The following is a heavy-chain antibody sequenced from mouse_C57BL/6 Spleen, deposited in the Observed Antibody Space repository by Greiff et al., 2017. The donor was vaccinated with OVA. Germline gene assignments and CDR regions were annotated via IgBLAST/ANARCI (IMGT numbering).Heavy chain of an antibody. CDR3: ARQNDYDWFAY. CDR1: GFTFSSYT. J-gene: IGHJ3*01. CDR2: ISGGGGKT. Sequence: EVMLVESGGGLVKPGGSLKLSCAASGFTFSSYTMSWVRQTPEKRLEWVATISGGGGKTYYPDSVKGRFTISRDNAKNTLYLQMSSLRSEDTAVYYCARQNDYDWFAYWGQGTLVTVSA. D-gene: IGHD2-4*01. V-gene: IGHV5-9*01.